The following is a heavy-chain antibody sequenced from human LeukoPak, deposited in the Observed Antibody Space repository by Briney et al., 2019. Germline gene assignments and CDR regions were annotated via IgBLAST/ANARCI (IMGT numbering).Heavy chain of an antibody. D-gene: IGHD3-10*01. CDR3: AGLSVYHYSGSYLIRGWFDP. CDR1: GYSISSGYY. Sequence: SETLSLTCAVSGYSISSGYYWGWIRPPPGKGLEWIGSIYHSGSTYYNPSLKSRVTISVDTSKNQFSLKLSSVTAANTAVYYCAGLSVYHYSGSYLIRGWFDPWGQGTLVTVSS. V-gene: IGHV4-38-2*01. J-gene: IGHJ5*02. CDR2: IYHSGST.